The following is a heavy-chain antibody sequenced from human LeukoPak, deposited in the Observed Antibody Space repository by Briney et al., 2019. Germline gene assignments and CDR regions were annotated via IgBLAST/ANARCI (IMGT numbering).Heavy chain of an antibody. CDR2: IYPGDSYT. CDR1: GYSFTSYW. J-gene: IGHJ3*02. CDR3: ARRSGSDALDI. Sequence: PGEYLKISCKGSGYSFTSYWIAWVRQMPGKGLEWMGIIYPGDSYTTYSPSFQGQVTISADKSISTAYLQWRSLKASDTAMYYCARRSGSDALDIWGQGTMVTVSS. V-gene: IGHV5-51*01. D-gene: IGHD3-10*01.